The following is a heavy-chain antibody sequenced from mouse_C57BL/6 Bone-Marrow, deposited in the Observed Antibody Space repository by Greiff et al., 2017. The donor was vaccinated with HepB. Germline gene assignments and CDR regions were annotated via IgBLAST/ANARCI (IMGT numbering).Heavy chain of an antibody. CDR2: IHPNSGST. J-gene: IGHJ3*01. V-gene: IGHV1-64*01. CDR1: GYTFTSYW. Sequence: QVQLQQPGAELVKPGASVKLSCKASGYTFTSYWMHWVKQRPGQGLEWIGMIHPNSGSTNYNEKFKSKATLTVDKSSSTAYMQLSSLTSEDSAVYYCAGGSIVKRAWFAYWGQGTLVTVSA. D-gene: IGHD2-5*01. CDR3: AGGSIVKRAWFAY.